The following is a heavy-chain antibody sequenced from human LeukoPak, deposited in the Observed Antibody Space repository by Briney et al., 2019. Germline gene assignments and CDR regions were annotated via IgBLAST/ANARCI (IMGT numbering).Heavy chain of an antibody. D-gene: IGHD6-13*01. J-gene: IGHJ6*02. CDR2: IYTSGST. V-gene: IGHV4-61*02. Sequence: PSQTLSLTCTVSGGSISSGSYYWSWIRQPAGKGLEWIGRIYTSGSTNYNPSLKSRVTISVDTSKNQFSLKLSSVTAADTAVYYCARDSSATGTLYYYHGMDVWGQGTTVTVSS. CDR3: ARDSSATGTLYYYHGMDV. CDR1: GGSISSGSYY.